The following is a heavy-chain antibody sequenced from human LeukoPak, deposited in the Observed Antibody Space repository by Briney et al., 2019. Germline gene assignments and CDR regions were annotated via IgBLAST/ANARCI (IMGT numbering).Heavy chain of an antibody. CDR1: GFTFSSYA. V-gene: IGHV3-23*01. D-gene: IGHD5-18*01. CDR2: ISGSGSST. J-gene: IGHJ4*02. CDR3: ASQTTGFGYSYGLFDY. Sequence: PGGSLRLSCAASGFTFSSYAMSWVRQAPGKGLEWVSRISGSGSSTYYPDSVKGRFTISRDNSKNTLYLQMNSLRAEDTAVYYCASQTTGFGYSYGLFDYWGQGTLVTVSS.